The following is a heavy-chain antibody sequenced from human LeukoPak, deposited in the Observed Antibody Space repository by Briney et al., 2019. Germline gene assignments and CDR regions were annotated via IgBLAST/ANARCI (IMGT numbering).Heavy chain of an antibody. D-gene: IGHD3-10*01. J-gene: IGHJ4*02. Sequence: PSETLSLTCTVSGGSISSYYWSWIRQPAGKGLEWIGRIYTSGSTNYNPSLKSRVTMSVDTSKNQFSLKLSSVTAADTAVYYCARAPMVRGVMSYFDYWGQGTLVTASS. CDR1: GGSISSYY. CDR3: ARAPMVRGVMSYFDY. CDR2: IYTSGST. V-gene: IGHV4-4*07.